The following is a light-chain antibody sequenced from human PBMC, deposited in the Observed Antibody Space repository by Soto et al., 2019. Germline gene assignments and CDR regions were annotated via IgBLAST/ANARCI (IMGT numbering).Light chain of an antibody. CDR3: CSYAGRSAYFV. CDR1: SSDVGTYNY. CDR2: DVS. Sequence: QSALTQPRSVSGSPGQSVTISCTGTSSDVGTYNYVSWYQQHPGKAPKVVIYDVSQRPSRVPDRFSGSKSGNTASLSISGLQGEDEADYYCCSYAGRSAYFVFGTGTKLTVL. J-gene: IGLJ1*01. V-gene: IGLV2-11*01.